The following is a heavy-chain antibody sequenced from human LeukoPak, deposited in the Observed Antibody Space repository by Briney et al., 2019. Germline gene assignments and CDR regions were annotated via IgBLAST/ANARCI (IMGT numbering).Heavy chain of an antibody. J-gene: IGHJ4*02. CDR3: ARHSYYYDSSGTQGGFDY. Sequence: SETLSVTCTVSGGSISSSSYYWGWIRQPPGKGLEWIGSIYYSGSTYYNPSLKSRVTISVDTSKNQFSLKLSSVTAADTAVYYCARHSYYYDSSGTQGGFDYWGQGTLVTVSS. CDR1: GGSISSSSYY. CDR2: IYYSGST. D-gene: IGHD3-22*01. V-gene: IGHV4-39*01.